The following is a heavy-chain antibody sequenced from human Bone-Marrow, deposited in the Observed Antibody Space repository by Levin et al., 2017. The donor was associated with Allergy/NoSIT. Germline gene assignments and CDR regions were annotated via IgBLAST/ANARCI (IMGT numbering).Heavy chain of an antibody. D-gene: IGHD2-21*01. V-gene: IGHV3-23*01. Sequence: GGSLRLSCAASGFSFSNFAMTWVRQAPGKGLEWVSTISGGGHSVYYADSVKGRFNVSRDNSKTTLYLQMNNLRAEDTAVYFCASYVVVDGFIQHWGQGTPISVSS. CDR3: ASYVVVDGFIQH. CDR2: ISGGGHSV. CDR1: GFSFSNFA. J-gene: IGHJ1*01.